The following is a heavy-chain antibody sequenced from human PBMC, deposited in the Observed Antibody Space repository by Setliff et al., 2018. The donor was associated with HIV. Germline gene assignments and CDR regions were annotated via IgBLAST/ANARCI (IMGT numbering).Heavy chain of an antibody. J-gene: IGHJ4*02. D-gene: IGHD6-13*01. CDR2: IYYNGNT. V-gene: IGHV4-39*01. CDR1: GASISSPIYY. Sequence: SETLSLTCSVSGASISSPIYYWGWIRQAPGKGLEWIGNIYYNGNTNYKPPLERRLTISVDTSKNQFSLSLSSVTATDTALYFCAAAEGQGPWYFFDNWCQGTQVTVSS. CDR3: AAAEGQGPWYFFDN.